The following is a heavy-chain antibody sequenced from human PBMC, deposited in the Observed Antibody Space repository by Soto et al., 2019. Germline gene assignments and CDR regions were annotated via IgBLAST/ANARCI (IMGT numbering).Heavy chain of an antibody. D-gene: IGHD5-12*01. CDR1: GFTFSTYS. V-gene: IGHV3-48*01. CDR3: VKTEDATSRPHYYYYGMDV. J-gene: IGHJ6*02. Sequence: PGGSLRLSCAASGFTFSTYSMNWVRQAPGKRQEWVSYISTTGSTIYFADSLKGRFTISRDNAKNSLYLQMTSLRAEDTAVYYCVKTEDATSRPHYYYYGMDVWGQGTTVTVSS. CDR2: ISTTGSTI.